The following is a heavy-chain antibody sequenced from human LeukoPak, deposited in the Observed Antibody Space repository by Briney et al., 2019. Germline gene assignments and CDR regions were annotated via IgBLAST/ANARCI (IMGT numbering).Heavy chain of an antibody. Sequence: ASVKVSCKASGYTFTTHYMHWVRQAPGQGLEWMGLINPSGTTTNYAQKFRGRVTMTRDLSTSTAYMELSSLRSEDTAVYYCARVDCSGGSCLNWFDPWGQGTLVTVSS. CDR1: GYTFTTHY. D-gene: IGHD2-15*01. J-gene: IGHJ5*02. CDR2: INPSGTTT. V-gene: IGHV1-46*01. CDR3: ARVDCSGGSCLNWFDP.